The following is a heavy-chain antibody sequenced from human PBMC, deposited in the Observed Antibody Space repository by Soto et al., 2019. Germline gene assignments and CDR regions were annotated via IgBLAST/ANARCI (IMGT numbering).Heavy chain of an antibody. Sequence: GGSLRLSCAVSGFTFSSYAMTWVRLAPGKGLERVSGISGSGVSTYYADSVTGRFTISRDNSKDILYLQMNSLRAEDTAAYSSAKWYRISCIAWLLAGLEIHPWGQANPVPVSS. CDR2: ISGSGVST. D-gene: IGHD3-9*01. CDR1: GFTFSSYA. V-gene: IGHV3-23*01. J-gene: IGHJ5*02. CDR3: AKWYRISCIAWLLAGLEIHP.